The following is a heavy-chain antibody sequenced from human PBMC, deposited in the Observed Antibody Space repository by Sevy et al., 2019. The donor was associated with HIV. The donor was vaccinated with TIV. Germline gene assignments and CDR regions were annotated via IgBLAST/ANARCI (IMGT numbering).Heavy chain of an antibody. CDR1: GYSFTSYW. J-gene: IGHJ3*02. CDR2: IYPGDSDT. V-gene: IGHV5-51*01. CDR3: ASTLTVAGIATGAFDI. D-gene: IGHD6-25*01. Sequence: GESLKISCKGSGYSFTSYWIGWVRQMPGKGLEWMGIIYPGDSDTRYSPSFQGQVTISADKSISTAYLQWSGLKASDTAMYYCASTLTVAGIATGAFDIWGQGTMVTVSS.